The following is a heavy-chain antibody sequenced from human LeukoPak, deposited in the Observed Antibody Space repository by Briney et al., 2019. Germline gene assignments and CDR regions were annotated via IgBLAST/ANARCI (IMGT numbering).Heavy chain of an antibody. CDR1: GYIFTTYW. Sequence: GESLKISCKGSGYIFTTYWIGWVRQMPGKGLEWMGIIYPGDSTTRYSPSFQGQVTISADKSITTAYLQWSSLKASDTAMFYCARRAGNSGYFSDAFDIWGQGTMVTVSS. CDR3: ARRAGNSGYFSDAFDI. V-gene: IGHV5-51*01. CDR2: IYPGDSTT. D-gene: IGHD3-22*01. J-gene: IGHJ3*02.